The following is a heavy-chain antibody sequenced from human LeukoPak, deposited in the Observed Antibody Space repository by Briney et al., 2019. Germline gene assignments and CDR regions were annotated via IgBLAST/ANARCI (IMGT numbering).Heavy chain of an antibody. Sequence: SETLSLTCAVSGGSISSSNWWSWVRRPPGKGLEWIGEIYHSGSTNYNPSLKSRVTISVDKSKNQFSLKLSSVTAADTAVYYCARVGSWLKMVDYWGQGTLVTVSS. J-gene: IGHJ4*02. V-gene: IGHV4-4*02. CDR1: GGSISSSNW. CDR3: ARVGSWLKMVDY. CDR2: IYHSGST. D-gene: IGHD6-13*01.